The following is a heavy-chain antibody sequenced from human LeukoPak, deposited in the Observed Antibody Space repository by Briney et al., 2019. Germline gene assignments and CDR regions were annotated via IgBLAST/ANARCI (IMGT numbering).Heavy chain of an antibody. D-gene: IGHD6-6*01. CDR2: IYYSGST. CDR3: ARVGAEYSSSSRHYYMDV. J-gene: IGHJ6*03. CDR1: GGSISSSSYY. V-gene: IGHV4-39*07. Sequence: SETLSLTCTVSGGSISSSSYYWGWIRQPPGKGLEWIGSIYYSGSTYYNPSLKSRVTISVDTSKNQFSLKLSSVTAADTAVYYCARVGAEYSSSSRHYYMDVWGKGTTVTVSS.